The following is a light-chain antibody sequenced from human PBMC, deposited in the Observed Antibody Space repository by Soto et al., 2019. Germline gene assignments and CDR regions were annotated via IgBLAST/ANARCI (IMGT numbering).Light chain of an antibody. CDR2: GAS. CDR3: QQYGRSPPEFT. Sequence: EIVLTQSPGTLSLSAGERATLSCRASQTISSNYLAWYQQKPGQAPRLLIFGASCRATGIPDRFSGSGSGTDFNLTISRLEPEDFAVYYCQQYGRSPPEFTFGPGTKVDIK. J-gene: IGKJ3*01. V-gene: IGKV3-20*01. CDR1: QTISSNY.